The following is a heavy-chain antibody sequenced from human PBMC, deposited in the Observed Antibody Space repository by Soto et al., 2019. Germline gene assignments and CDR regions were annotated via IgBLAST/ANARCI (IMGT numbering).Heavy chain of an antibody. J-gene: IGHJ4*02. CDR3: ARSGYSYGPNPLLY. V-gene: IGHV4-59*12. Sequence: SETLSLTCTVSGASISNFYWSWIRQPPGKELEWIGYIYHSGSPNYNPSLKSRVTISVDTSKNQFSLKLSSVTAADTAVYYCARSGYSYGPNPLLYWGQGTLVTVSS. CDR1: GASISNFY. CDR2: IYHSGSP. D-gene: IGHD5-18*01.